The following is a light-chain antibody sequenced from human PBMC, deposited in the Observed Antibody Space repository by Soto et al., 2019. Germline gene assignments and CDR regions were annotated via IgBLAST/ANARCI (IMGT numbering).Light chain of an antibody. CDR2: VGS. CDR1: QSLLHSNGHNY. J-gene: IGKJ2*01. V-gene: IGKV2-28*01. CDR3: QQYGSSHT. Sequence: DIVMTQSPLSLPVTLGESASIPCRSSQSLLHSNGHNYLDWYLQKPGQSPQLLIYVGSNRASGVPDRFSGSGSGTDFTLTISRLEPEDFAVYYCQQYGSSHTFGQGTK.